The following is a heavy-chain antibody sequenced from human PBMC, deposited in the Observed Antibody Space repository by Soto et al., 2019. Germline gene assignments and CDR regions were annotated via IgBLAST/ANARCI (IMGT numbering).Heavy chain of an antibody. CDR2: ISYDGSNK. J-gene: IGHJ4*02. D-gene: IGHD3-22*01. Sequence: PGGSLRLSCAASGFTFSSYAMHWVRQAPGKGLEWVAVISYDGSNKYYADSVKGRFTISRDNSKNTLYLQMNSLRAEDTAVYYCARHYDSSGGFDYWGQGTLVTVSS. V-gene: IGHV3-30-3*01. CDR3: ARHYDSSGGFDY. CDR1: GFTFSSYA.